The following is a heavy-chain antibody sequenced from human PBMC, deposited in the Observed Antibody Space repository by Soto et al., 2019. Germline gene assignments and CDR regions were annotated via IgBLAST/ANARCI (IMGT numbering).Heavy chain of an antibody. V-gene: IGHV3-23*01. CDR2: ISRSGGST. CDR1: GFTLSSYT. J-gene: IGHJ3*02. CDR3: AKDRPNGDPSDDAFDI. Sequence: EVQLLESGGGLVQPGGSLRLSCASSGFTLSSYTMSWVRQAPGKGLEWVSTISRSGGSTYADSVKGRFTLSRDNSKKTLYLQMNSLRAADTAVYYCAKDRPNGDPSDDAFDIWGQGTMVTVSS. D-gene: IGHD4-17*01.